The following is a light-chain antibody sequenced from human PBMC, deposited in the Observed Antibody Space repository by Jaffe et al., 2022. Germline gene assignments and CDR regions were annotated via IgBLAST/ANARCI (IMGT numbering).Light chain of an antibody. V-gene: IGKV3-15*01. CDR2: DAS. CDR1: QSVSSR. Sequence: EIVMTQSPATLSVSPGERATLSCRASQSVSSRLAWYQRKPGQSPRLLIYDASTRATGIPARFSGSGSETEFTLTISSLQSEDFAVYFCQQYNNWLYTFGQGTKLEIK. J-gene: IGKJ2*01. CDR3: QQYNNWLYT.